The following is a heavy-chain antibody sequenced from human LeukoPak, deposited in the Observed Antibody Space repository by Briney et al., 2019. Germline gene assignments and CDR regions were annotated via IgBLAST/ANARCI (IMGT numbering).Heavy chain of an antibody. J-gene: IGHJ3*02. V-gene: IGHV1-8*03. CDR2: MNPNSGNT. Sequence: ASVKVSCKASGYTFTSYDINWVRQATGQGLEWMGWMNPNSGNTGYAQKFQGRVTITRNTSISTAYMELSSLRSEDTAVYYCARGLGYYGSGSYDAFDIWGQGTMVTVSS. D-gene: IGHD3-10*01. CDR3: ARGLGYYGSGSYDAFDI. CDR1: GYTFTSYD.